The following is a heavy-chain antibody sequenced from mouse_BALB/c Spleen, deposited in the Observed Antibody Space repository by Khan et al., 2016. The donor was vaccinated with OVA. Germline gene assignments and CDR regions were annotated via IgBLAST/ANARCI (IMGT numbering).Heavy chain of an antibody. CDR1: GDSITSGY. J-gene: IGHJ2*01. D-gene: IGHD2-3*01. CDR2: ITYSGTT. CDR3: AGYDGYYFDY. V-gene: IGHV3-8*02. Sequence: VQLKQSGPSLVKPSQTLSLTCSVTGDSITSGYWNWFRKFPGIKLEYMGYITYSGTTYYNPSLKSRISITRDTSKNQYYLQLISVTTEDTATYYCAGYDGYYFDYWGQGTTLTVSS.